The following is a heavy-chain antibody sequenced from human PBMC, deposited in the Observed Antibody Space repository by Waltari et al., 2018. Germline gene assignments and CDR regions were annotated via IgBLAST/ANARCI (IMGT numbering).Heavy chain of an antibody. CDR2: IYYSGST. Sequence: QLQLQESGPGLVKPSDTLSLTCTVSGGSLRSSRYYWGWIRQPPGKGLEWIGSIYYSGSTYYNPSLKSRVTISVDTAKNQFSLKLSSVTAADTAVYYCAGRGSGWYEFDYWGQGTLVTVSS. V-gene: IGHV4-39*01. J-gene: IGHJ4*02. CDR3: AGRGSGWYEFDY. D-gene: IGHD6-19*01. CDR1: GGSLRSSRYY.